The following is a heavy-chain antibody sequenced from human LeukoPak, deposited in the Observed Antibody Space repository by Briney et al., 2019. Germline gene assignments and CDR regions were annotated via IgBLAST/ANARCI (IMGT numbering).Heavy chain of an antibody. CDR3: ARDGDIVATVDYYYYYMDV. D-gene: IGHD5-12*01. CDR2: INPNSGGT. J-gene: IGHJ6*03. V-gene: IGHV1-2*02. CDR1: GYTFTCYY. Sequence: ASVKVSCKASGYTFTCYYMHWVRQAPGQGLEWMGWINPNSGGTNYAQKFQGRVTMTRDTSISTAYMELSRLRSDDTAVYYCARDGDIVATVDYYYYYMDVWGKGTTVTVSS.